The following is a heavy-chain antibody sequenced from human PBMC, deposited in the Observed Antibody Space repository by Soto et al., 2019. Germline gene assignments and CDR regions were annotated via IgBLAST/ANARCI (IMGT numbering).Heavy chain of an antibody. CDR1: GYTFTSYG. Sequence: ASVKVSCKASGYTFTSYGISWVRQAPGQGLEWMGWISAYNGNTNYAQKLQGRVTMTTDTSTSTAYMELRSLRSDDTAVYYCAIDASYLDTTMVTKVNHYGMDVWGQGTTVTVSS. D-gene: IGHD5-18*01. CDR3: AIDASYLDTTMVTKVNHYGMDV. J-gene: IGHJ6*02. CDR2: ISAYNGNT. V-gene: IGHV1-18*01.